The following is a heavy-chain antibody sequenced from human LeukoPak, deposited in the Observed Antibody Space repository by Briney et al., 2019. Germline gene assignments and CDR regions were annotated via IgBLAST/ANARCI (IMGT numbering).Heavy chain of an antibody. CDR1: EFSVGSNY. V-gene: IGHV3-53*01. CDR2: IYSGGST. CDR3: ARDLQEAARGGILYYFDY. J-gene: IGHJ4*02. D-gene: IGHD6-6*01. Sequence: GGSLRLSCAASEFSVGSNYMTWVRQAPGKGLEWVSLIYSGGSTYYADSVKGRFTISRDNSKNTLYLQMNSLRAEDTAVYYCARDLQEAARGGILYYFDYWGQGTLVTVPS.